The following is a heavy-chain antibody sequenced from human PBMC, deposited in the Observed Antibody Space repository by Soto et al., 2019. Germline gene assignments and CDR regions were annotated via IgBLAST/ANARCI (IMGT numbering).Heavy chain of an antibody. D-gene: IGHD2-2*01. CDR3: ARVGRGGIVVVPAAIENYYYGMDV. J-gene: IGHJ6*02. CDR2: IIPIFGTA. V-gene: IGHV1-69*13. CDR1: GGTFSSYA. Sequence: SVKVSCKASGGTFSSYAISWVRQAPGQGLEWMGGIIPIFGTANYAQKFQGRVTITADESTSTAYMELSSLRSEDTAVYYCARVGRGGIVVVPAAIENYYYGMDVWGQGTTVTVSS.